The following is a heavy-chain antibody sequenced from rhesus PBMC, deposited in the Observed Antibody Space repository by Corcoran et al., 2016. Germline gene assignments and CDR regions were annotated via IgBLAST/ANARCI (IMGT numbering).Heavy chain of an antibody. Sequence: QLQLQESGPGLVKPSETLSVTCAVSGGSISSSYWSWIRQAPGKGLEGIGYIYGSGSSTNYNPSLKSRVTLSVDTSKNQLSLKLSSVTTADTAVYYCAREGGSGWYPEYFEFWGQGALVTVSS. CDR1: GGSISSSY. CDR2: IYGSGSST. V-gene: IGHV4-169*02. CDR3: AREGGSGWYPEYFEF. J-gene: IGHJ1*01. D-gene: IGHD6-31*01.